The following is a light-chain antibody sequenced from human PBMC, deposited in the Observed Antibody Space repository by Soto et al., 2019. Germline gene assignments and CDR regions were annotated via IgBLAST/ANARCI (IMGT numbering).Light chain of an antibody. CDR1: SSDIGSYNR. Sequence: QSVLTQPASVSGSPGQSITVSCTGTSSDIGSYNRVSWYQQPPGTAPKLIIYEVNNRPSGAPDRFSGSKSGNTASLTISGLQAEDEADYYCNSFTTSSTYVFXTGTKVTAL. J-gene: IGLJ1*01. V-gene: IGLV2-18*02. CDR3: NSFTTSSTYV. CDR2: EVN.